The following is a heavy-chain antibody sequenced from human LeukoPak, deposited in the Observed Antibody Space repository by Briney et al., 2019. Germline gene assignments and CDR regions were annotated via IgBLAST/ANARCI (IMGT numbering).Heavy chain of an antibody. D-gene: IGHD3-22*01. CDR3: ARPYYDSSGYYHDAFDI. Sequence: PSETLSLTCAVSGGSISSGAYSWSWIRQPPGKGLEWIGYIYHCGSTYYNPSLKSRVTMSVDTSKNQFSLKLSSVTAADTAVYYCARPYYDSSGYYHDAFDIWGQGTMVTVSS. CDR1: GGSISSGAYS. J-gene: IGHJ3*02. V-gene: IGHV4-30-4*07. CDR2: IYHCGST.